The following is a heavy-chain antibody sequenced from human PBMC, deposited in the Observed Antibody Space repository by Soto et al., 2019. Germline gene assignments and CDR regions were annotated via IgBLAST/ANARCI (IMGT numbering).Heavy chain of an antibody. D-gene: IGHD1-26*01. Sequence: EVQLLESGGGLVQPGGSLRLSCAASGFTFSSYAMSWVRQAPGKGLEWVSSISGSGDNTNNADSVKGRFTISRDNSKNTLYVQMSSLRAEDTAIYYCAKVRSGSYRHFDSWGQGTLVTVSS. CDR1: GFTFSSYA. J-gene: IGHJ4*02. V-gene: IGHV3-23*01. CDR3: AKVRSGSYRHFDS. CDR2: ISGSGDNT.